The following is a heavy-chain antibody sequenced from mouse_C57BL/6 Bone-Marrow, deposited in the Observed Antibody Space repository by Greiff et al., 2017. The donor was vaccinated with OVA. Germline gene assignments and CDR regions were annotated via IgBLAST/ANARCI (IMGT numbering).Heavy chain of an antibody. CDR1: GFTFSDYG. D-gene: IGHD5-5*01. V-gene: IGHV5-17*01. Sequence: EVKLMESGGGLVKPGGSLKLSCAASGFTFSDYGMHWVRQAPEKGLEWVAYISSGSSTIYYEDTVKGRFTISRDNSKNTPFLQMTSLRSEDTAMYYCASPNYLGFAYWGQGTLVTVSA. CDR2: ISSGSSTI. CDR3: ASPNYLGFAY. J-gene: IGHJ3*01.